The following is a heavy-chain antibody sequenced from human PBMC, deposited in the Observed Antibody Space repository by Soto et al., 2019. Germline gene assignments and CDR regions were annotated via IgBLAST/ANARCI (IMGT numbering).Heavy chain of an antibody. J-gene: IGHJ4*02. Sequence: GGSLRLSCAASGFTFSSYAMHWVRQAPGKGLEWVAVISYDGSNKYYADSVKGRFTISRDNSKNTLYLQMNSLRAEDTAVYYCARVGSGSGSYYNVESSPGSIDYWGQGTLVTVSS. V-gene: IGHV3-30-3*01. CDR3: ARVGSGSGSYYNVESSPGSIDY. CDR1: GFTFSSYA. D-gene: IGHD3-10*01. CDR2: ISYDGSNK.